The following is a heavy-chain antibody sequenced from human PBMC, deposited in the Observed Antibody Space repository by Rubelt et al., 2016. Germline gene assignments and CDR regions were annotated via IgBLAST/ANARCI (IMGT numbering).Heavy chain of an antibody. D-gene: IGHD6-25*01. CDR2: INPNGGNT. Sequence: QVQLVQSGAEVKKPGASVKVSCKASGYTFTSYLMVWVRQAPGQGLECLGTINPNGGNTNYAQNCQGSVSMTRDTSTSTVYMELSSLSSEDTAVYYCAREIIAAAGFDYWGQGTLVTVSS. V-gene: IGHV1-46*01. CDR3: AREIIAAAGFDY. CDR1: GYTFTSYL. J-gene: IGHJ4*02.